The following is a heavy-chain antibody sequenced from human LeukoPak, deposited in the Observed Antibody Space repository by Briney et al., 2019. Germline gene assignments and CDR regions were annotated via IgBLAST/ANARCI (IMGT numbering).Heavy chain of an antibody. CDR3: AKDFGDFRTDY. D-gene: IGHD4-17*01. CDR2: SDYTGSK. J-gene: IGHJ4*02. CDR1: GGSISRSGYY. Sequence: SETLSLTCTVSGGSISRSGYYWAWIRQPPGKGLEWIASSDYTGSKTYNPSLKSRVTVSVDTSKNQFFLKPTSVTAADTAVYYCAKDFGDFRTDYWGQGTLVTVSS. V-gene: IGHV4-39*01.